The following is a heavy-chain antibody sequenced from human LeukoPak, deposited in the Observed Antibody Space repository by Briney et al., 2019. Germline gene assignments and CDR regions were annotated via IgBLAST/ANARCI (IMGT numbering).Heavy chain of an antibody. D-gene: IGHD2-2*01. Sequence: KPSETLSLTCTVSGGSISSSSYYWGWIRQPPGKGLEWIGEINHSGSTNYNPSLKSRVTISVDTSKNQFSLKLSSVTAADTAVYYCASSRLGYCSSTSCYLAPYYMDVWGKGTTVTVSS. CDR2: INHSGST. CDR3: ASSRLGYCSSTSCYLAPYYMDV. J-gene: IGHJ6*03. CDR1: GGSISSSSYY. V-gene: IGHV4-39*07.